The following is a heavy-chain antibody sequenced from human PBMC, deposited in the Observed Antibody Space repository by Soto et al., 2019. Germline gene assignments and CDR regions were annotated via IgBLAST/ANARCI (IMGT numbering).Heavy chain of an antibody. CDR2: IKQDGSEK. Sequence: VQLVETGGDLVRPGGSLRLSCAASGLRLSSYYMSWVRQAPGRGLEWVANIKQDGSEKFYVDSVKGRFTISRDNTKNSVYLQMNSLRAEDTAVYYCAGGSGWLTVSWGQGTLVTVSS. CDR3: AGGSGWLTVS. D-gene: IGHD6-19*01. J-gene: IGHJ5*02. V-gene: IGHV3-7*03. CDR1: GLRLSSYY.